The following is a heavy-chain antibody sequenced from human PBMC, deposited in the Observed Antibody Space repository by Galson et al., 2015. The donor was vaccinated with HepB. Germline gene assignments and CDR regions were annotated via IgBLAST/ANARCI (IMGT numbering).Heavy chain of an antibody. J-gene: IGHJ6*02. CDR3: AKEWMRSGSYIQSFYHYGMPV. Sequence: SLRLSCAASGFTFSSYGMHWVRQAPGKGLEWVAVISYDGGNKYYGDSVKGRFTISRDNSQTTPHLQMNSLRAEDSAVYYCAKEWMRSGSYIQSFYHYGMPVWGHGTTVTVSS. CDR2: ISYDGGNK. D-gene: IGHD1-26*01. CDR1: GFTFSSYG. V-gene: IGHV3-30*18.